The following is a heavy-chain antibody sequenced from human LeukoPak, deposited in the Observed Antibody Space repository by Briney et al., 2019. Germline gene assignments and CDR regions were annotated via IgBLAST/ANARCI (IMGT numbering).Heavy chain of an antibody. CDR1: GGSISSSSYY. V-gene: IGHV4-39*02. CDR2: IYYSVRT. Sequence: SETLSLTCTVSGGSISSSSYYWGWIRQPPGKGLEWIGSIYYSVRTYYNPSLKSRVTISVDTSKNQFSLKLSSVTAADTAVYYCAREDRPTYYYDSSGYHHFDYWGQGTLVTVSS. J-gene: IGHJ4*02. CDR3: AREDRPTYYYDSSGYHHFDY. D-gene: IGHD3-22*01.